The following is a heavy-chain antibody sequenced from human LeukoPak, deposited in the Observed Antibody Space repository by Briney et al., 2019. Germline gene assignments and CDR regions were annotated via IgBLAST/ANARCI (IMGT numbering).Heavy chain of an antibody. V-gene: IGHV3-30*02. D-gene: IGHD3-10*01. CDR3: AKGKALNYGSGFYYYYYMDV. J-gene: IGHJ6*03. Sequence: PGGSLRLSCAPSGFTFSNYGMHWVRQAPGKGLEWVAFIRNDGSNKYYADSVKGRFTISRDNSKNTLYLQVNSLRAEDTAVYYCAKGKALNYGSGFYYYYYMDVWGKGTTVIVSS. CDR1: GFTFSNYG. CDR2: IRNDGSNK.